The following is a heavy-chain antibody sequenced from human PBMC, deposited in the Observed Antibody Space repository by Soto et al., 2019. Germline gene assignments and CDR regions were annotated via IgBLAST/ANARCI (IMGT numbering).Heavy chain of an antibody. Sequence: EVQLVESGGGLVQPGGSLRLSCAASGFTFSSYSMNWVRQATGTRLEWVSYISSSSGTIYYADSVKGRFTISRDNAKNSLYLQMNSLRAEDTAVYDCARGGDDLTEWFDPWGQGTLVTVSS. CDR2: ISSSSGTI. CDR3: ARGGDDLTEWFDP. J-gene: IGHJ5*02. V-gene: IGHV3-48*01. CDR1: GFTFSSYS. D-gene: IGHD4-17*01.